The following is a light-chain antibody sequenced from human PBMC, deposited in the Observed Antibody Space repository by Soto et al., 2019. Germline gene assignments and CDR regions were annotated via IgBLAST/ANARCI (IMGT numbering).Light chain of an antibody. J-gene: IGKJ5*01. V-gene: IGKV3-11*01. CDR3: QQRSTWIT. Sequence: IVLTQSPATLSLWPGETAILSCRASQSVSSYLSWYQQKPGQAPRLLIYDASNRAPGIPARFSGSGSGTDFTLTISSLEPEDFALYYCQQRSTWITFGQGTRLEIE. CDR2: DAS. CDR1: QSVSSY.